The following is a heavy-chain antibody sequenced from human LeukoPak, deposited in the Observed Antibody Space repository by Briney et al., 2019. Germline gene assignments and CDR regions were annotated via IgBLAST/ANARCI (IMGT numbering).Heavy chain of an antibody. V-gene: IGHV1-18*01. J-gene: IGHJ4*02. CDR1: GYTFTSYG. D-gene: IGHD2-15*01. CDR3: ARDRGPYCSGGSCYSIGY. CDR2: ISAYNGNT. Sequence: ASVKVSCKASGYTFTSYGISWVRQAPGQGLEWMGWISAYNGNTNYAQKLQGRVTMTTDTSTSTAYMELRSLRSDDTAVYYCARDRGPYCSGGSCYSIGYWGQGTPVTVSS.